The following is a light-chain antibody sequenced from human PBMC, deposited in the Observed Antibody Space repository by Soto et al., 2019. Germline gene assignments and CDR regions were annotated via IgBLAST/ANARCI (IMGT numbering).Light chain of an antibody. CDR3: QQANSFPRT. V-gene: IGKV1D-12*01. CDR1: QAISTW. CDR2: AAS. Sequence: DIQMTQSPSSVSASVGDRVTITCRASQAISTWLAWYQQKPGKAPKLLIYAASNLQTGVPARFSGSGSGTDFTLTISSLQPEDFATYYCQQANSFPRTFGQGTKVEIK. J-gene: IGKJ1*01.